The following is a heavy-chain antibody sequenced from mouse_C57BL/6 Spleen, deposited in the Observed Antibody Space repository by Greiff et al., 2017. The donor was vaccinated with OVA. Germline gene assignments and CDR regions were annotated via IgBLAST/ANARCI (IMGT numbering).Heavy chain of an antibody. Sequence: QVQLQQPGAELVMPGASVKLSCKASGYTFTSYWMHWVKQRPGQGLEWIGEIDPSDSYTNYNQKFKGKSTLTVDKSSSTAYMQLSSLTSEDSVVYYCAMNYGSSYVGYAMDYWGQGTSVTVSS. CDR2: IDPSDSYT. CDR1: GYTFTSYW. V-gene: IGHV1-69*01. D-gene: IGHD1-1*01. J-gene: IGHJ4*01. CDR3: AMNYGSSYVGYAMDY.